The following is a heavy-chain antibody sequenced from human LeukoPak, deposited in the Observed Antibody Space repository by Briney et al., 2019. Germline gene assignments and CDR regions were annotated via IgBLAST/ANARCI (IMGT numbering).Heavy chain of an antibody. D-gene: IGHD6-19*01. V-gene: IGHV1-18*01. Sequence: ASVKVSFKASGYTFTSYGISWVRQAPGQGLEWMGWISAYNGNTNYAQKLQGRVTMTTDTSTSTAYMELRSLRSDDTAVYYCARDEAVAGTHAFDIWGQGTMVTVSS. CDR1: GYTFTSYG. J-gene: IGHJ3*02. CDR3: ARDEAVAGTHAFDI. CDR2: ISAYNGNT.